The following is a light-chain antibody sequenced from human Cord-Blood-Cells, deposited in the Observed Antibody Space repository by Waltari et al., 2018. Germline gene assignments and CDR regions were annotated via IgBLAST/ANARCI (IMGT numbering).Light chain of an antibody. CDR1: SSDVGGYND. CDR2: DVS. Sequence: QSALTQPRSVSGSPGQSVTISCTGTSSDVGGYNDVSLYQQHPGKAPKLMIYDVSKRPSGVPDRFSGSKSGHTASLTISGLQAEDEADYYCCSYAGSYVVFGGGTKLTVL. V-gene: IGLV2-11*01. J-gene: IGLJ2*01. CDR3: CSYAGSYVV.